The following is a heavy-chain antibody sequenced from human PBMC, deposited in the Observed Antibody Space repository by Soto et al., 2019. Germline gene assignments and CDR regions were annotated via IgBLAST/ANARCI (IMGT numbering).Heavy chain of an antibody. V-gene: IGHV3-48*02. CDR2: ISTSGSTI. CDR3: AGARGYSYGYVDY. Sequence: GGSLRLSCAASGFTFSSYSMNWVRQAPGKGLEWVSYISTSGSTIYYADSVEGRFTISRDNAKNSLYLQMNSLRDEDTAVYYCAGARGYSYGYVDYWGQGTLVTVSS. J-gene: IGHJ4*02. D-gene: IGHD5-18*01. CDR1: GFTFSSYS.